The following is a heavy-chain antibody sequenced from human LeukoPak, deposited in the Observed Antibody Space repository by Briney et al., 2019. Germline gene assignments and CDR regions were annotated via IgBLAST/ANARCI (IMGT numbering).Heavy chain of an antibody. CDR3: AKSPSYCGVNCYSTFDN. J-gene: IGHJ4*02. D-gene: IGHD2-21*02. Sequence: GGSLRLSCSASGFTFSSFAMSWVRQAPGKGLEWVSASTDVGNTYYADSVRGRFTISRDNSRNTLYLQMNSLRAEDTAIYYCAKSPSYCGVNCYSTFDNWGQGTLVTVSS. CDR1: GFTFSSFA. V-gene: IGHV3-23*01. CDR2: STDVGNT.